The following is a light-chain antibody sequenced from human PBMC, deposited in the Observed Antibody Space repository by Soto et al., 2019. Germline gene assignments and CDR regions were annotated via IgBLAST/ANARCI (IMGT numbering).Light chain of an antibody. CDR1: QSISSY. CDR3: QQSYSSPPT. Sequence: DIQMTQSPSSLSASVGDRVTITCRASQSISSYLNWYQQKPGKAPKLLIYAASSLQSGVPSRFSGSGFGKEFTLTISSLQPDDFATYYCQQSYSSPPTFGQGTKVDIK. V-gene: IGKV1-39*01. CDR2: AAS. J-gene: IGKJ1*01.